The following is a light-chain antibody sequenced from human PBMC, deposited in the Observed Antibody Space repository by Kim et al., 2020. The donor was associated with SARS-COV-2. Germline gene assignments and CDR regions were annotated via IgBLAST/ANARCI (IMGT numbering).Light chain of an antibody. CDR3: LLSYGDTRKI. V-gene: IGLV7-46*01. CDR1: NGTLTSGHF. J-gene: IGLJ2*01. CDR2: NTD. Sequence: GGTVTLTCGSNNGTLTSGHFPYWFQQKPGQAPRALIYNTDYKYSWTPARFSGSLLGGKAALTLSDAQAEDEADYYCLLSYGDTRKIFGGGTQLTVL.